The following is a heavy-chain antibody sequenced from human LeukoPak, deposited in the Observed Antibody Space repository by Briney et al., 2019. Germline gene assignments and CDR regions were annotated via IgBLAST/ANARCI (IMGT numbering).Heavy chain of an antibody. CDR3: ASGMYFFDY. V-gene: IGHV4-31*03. Sequence: SETLSLTCIVSGGSIRSGAYYWSWIRQHPGKGLEWIGYIYDSRSTNYNPSLRSRVTISVDTSKNQFSLKLSSVTAADTAVYYCASGMYFFDYWGQGTLVTVSS. J-gene: IGHJ4*02. D-gene: IGHD1-26*01. CDR2: IYDSRST. CDR1: GGSIRSGAYY.